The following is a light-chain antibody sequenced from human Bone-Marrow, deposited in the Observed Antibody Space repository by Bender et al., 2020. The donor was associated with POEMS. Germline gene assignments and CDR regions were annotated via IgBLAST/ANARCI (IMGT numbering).Light chain of an antibody. Sequence: QSALTQPASVSGSPGQSITISCTGASSDVGRYKFVSWYQQIPGKAPKVMMYEDNKRPSGVSNRFSGSKSGNTASLTISGLQAEDEAQYYCCSYGDTNNAVFGGGTKVTVL. CDR1: SSDVGRYKF. V-gene: IGLV2-23*01. J-gene: IGLJ2*01. CDR2: EDN. CDR3: CSYGDTNNAV.